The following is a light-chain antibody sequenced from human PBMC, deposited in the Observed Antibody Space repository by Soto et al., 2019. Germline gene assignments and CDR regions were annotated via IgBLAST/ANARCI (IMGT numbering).Light chain of an antibody. CDR3: QQRSNWLT. CDR1: QSVSSY. V-gene: IGKV3-11*01. Sequence: EIVLTQSPATLSLSPGERATLSCRASQSVSSYLAWYQQKPGQAPRLLIYDASNRATGIPARFSGSGSGTDLTLTISSLEPEDFEVYYCQQRSNWLTVGGGTKVEIK. J-gene: IGKJ4*01. CDR2: DAS.